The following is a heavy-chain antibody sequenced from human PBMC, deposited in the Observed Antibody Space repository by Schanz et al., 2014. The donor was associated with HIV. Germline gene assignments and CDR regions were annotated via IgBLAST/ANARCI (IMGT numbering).Heavy chain of an antibody. CDR1: GYTFSNYA. CDR2: VSAYNGDT. V-gene: IGHV1-18*01. CDR3: ARDDPFDP. Sequence: QVQLVQSGAEVKKPGASVKVSCKTSGYTFSNYAIGWVRQAPGQGLKWMAWVSAYNGDTKYAQRVQDRVIMTTDTSTSTAYMELRNLRSDDTAVYYCARDDPFDPWGQGTLVTVSS. J-gene: IGHJ5*02.